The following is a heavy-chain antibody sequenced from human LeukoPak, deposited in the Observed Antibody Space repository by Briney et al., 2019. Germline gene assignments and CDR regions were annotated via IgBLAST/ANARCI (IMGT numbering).Heavy chain of an antibody. CDR2: ISYDGSNK. D-gene: IGHD1-26*01. Sequence: GGSLRLSCAASGFTFSSYGMHWVRQAPGKGLEWVAVISYDGSNKYYADSVKGRFTISRDNSKNTLYLQMNSLRAEDTAVYYCAVWAVLDYWGQGTLVTVSS. CDR3: AVWAVLDY. J-gene: IGHJ4*02. CDR1: GFTFSSYG. V-gene: IGHV3-30*03.